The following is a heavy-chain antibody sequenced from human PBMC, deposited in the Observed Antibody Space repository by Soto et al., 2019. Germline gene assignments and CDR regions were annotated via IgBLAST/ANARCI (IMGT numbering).Heavy chain of an antibody. J-gene: IGHJ4*02. CDR3: ARGGGYGLGIDY. V-gene: IGHV4-30-4*08. D-gene: IGHD5-12*01. CDR1: GASISGSSSY. CDR2: MLYSGTT. Sequence: QVQLQESGPGLVKPSQTLSLTCTVSGASISGSSSYWSWIRQPPGRGLESIAYMLYSGTTYYNPSPERRITISIATSKNQFSLKLSSVTAADAAVYYCARGGGYGLGIDYWGQGTLVTVSS.